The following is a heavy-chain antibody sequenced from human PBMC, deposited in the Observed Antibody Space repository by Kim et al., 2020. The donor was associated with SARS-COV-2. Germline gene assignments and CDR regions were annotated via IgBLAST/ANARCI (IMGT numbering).Heavy chain of an antibody. CDR1: GFTFNIFW. CDR3: ARDRGWDYFGDPGSDY. Sequence: GGSLRLSCAASGFTFNIFWMSWVRQAPGKGLEWVASIKRDGSELFYVDSVKGRFTISRDNAKNSVFLQMNSLRVEDTAVYYCARDRGWDYFGDPGSDYWGEGTLATV. CDR2: IKRDGSEL. D-gene: IGHD3-10*01. J-gene: IGHJ4*01. V-gene: IGHV3-7*01.